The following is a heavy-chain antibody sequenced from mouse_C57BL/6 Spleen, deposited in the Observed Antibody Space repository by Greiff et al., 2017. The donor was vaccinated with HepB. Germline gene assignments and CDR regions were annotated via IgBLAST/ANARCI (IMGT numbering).Heavy chain of an antibody. V-gene: IGHV1-15*01. CDR3: TRSYYDYDRGYFDY. Sequence: QVQLQQSGAELVRPGASVTLSCKASGYTFTDYEMHWVKQTPVHGLEWIGAIDPETGGTAYNQKFKGKAILTADKSSSTAYMELRSLTSEDSAVYYCTRSYYDYDRGYFDYWGQGTTLTVSS. D-gene: IGHD2-4*01. CDR1: GYTFTDYE. J-gene: IGHJ2*01. CDR2: IDPETGGT.